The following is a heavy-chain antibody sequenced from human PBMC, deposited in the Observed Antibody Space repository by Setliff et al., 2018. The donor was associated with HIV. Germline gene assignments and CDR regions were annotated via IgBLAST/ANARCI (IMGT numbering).Heavy chain of an antibody. CDR3: AKGPRGLGLRYFFDY. D-gene: IGHD3-10*01. V-gene: IGHV4-34*01. J-gene: IGHJ4*02. CDR2: INHSGIT. Sequence: SETLSLTCAVYGGSFSASYWTWIRQAPGRGLEWIGEINHSGITHYNPSLETRVTMFVDTSKNQFSLRLSPVTAADTAIYYCAKGPRGLGLRYFFDYWAQGSPVTVSS. CDR1: GGSFSASY.